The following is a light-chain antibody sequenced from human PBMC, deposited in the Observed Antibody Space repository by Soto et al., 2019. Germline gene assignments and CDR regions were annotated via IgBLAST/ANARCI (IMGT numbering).Light chain of an antibody. CDR3: QPYNNWSLT. Sequence: EVVMTQSPATLSVSPGDGATISCRASQGIGGTLAWYQHKPGRTPRLLIYETSTRETGVPSRFSGSRSGAEFTLTINSLQSEDFAVYYCQPYNNWSLTFGGGTKVDIK. J-gene: IGKJ4*01. V-gene: IGKV3-15*01. CDR2: ETS. CDR1: QGIGGT.